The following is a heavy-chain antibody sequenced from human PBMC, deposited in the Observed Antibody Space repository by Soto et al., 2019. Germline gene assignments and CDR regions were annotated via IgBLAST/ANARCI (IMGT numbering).Heavy chain of an antibody. J-gene: IGHJ5*02. CDR3: ARHAAYYDILTGYPRAVWFDP. D-gene: IGHD3-9*01. Sequence: SETLSLTCTVSGGSISSYYWSWIRQPPGKGLEWIGYIYYSGSTNYNPSLKSRVTISVDTSKNQFSLKLSSVTAADTAVYYCARHAAYYDILTGYPRAVWFDPWGQGTLVTVS. CDR2: IYYSGST. V-gene: IGHV4-59*08. CDR1: GGSISSYY.